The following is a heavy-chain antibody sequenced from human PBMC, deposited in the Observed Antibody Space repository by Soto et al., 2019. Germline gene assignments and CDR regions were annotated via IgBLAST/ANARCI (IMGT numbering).Heavy chain of an antibody. J-gene: IGHJ4*02. Sequence: PSETLSLTCTVSGVSISSGGHYWSWSRQTPGKGLEWVGYIQVSGDTFYNPTLEGRVSMSVDTSNNQFSLDLTSVTAADTAVYYCVRDTSWSRPYWGQGTLVTVSS. CDR3: VRDTSWSRPY. CDR2: IQVSGDT. D-gene: IGHD2-15*01. CDR1: GVSISSGGHY. V-gene: IGHV4-30-4*01.